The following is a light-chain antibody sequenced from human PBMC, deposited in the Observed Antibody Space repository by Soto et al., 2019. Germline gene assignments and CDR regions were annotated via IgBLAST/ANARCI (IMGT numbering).Light chain of an antibody. CDR1: QSISSW. Sequence: DIQMTQSPSTLSASLGDRVTIACRASQSISSWLAWYQQKPGKAPKLLIYDVSSLESGVPSRFSGSGSGTDFTLTISSLQPEDLATYYCLESSSALTFGQGTRLEIK. CDR3: LESSSALT. CDR2: DVS. V-gene: IGKV1-5*01. J-gene: IGKJ5*01.